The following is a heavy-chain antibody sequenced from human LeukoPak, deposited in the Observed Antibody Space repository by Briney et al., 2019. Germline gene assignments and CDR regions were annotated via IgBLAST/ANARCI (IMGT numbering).Heavy chain of an antibody. J-gene: IGHJ3*02. CDR1: GFTLSSYS. V-gene: IGHV3-48*01. Sequence: GGSLRLSCAASGFTLSSYSMNWVRQAPGKGLEWVSYISSSSSTIYYADSVKGRFTISRDNAKNSLYLQMNSLRAEDTAVYYCARDTGDYNAFDIWGQGTMVTVSS. CDR2: ISSSSSTI. D-gene: IGHD4-17*01. CDR3: ARDTGDYNAFDI.